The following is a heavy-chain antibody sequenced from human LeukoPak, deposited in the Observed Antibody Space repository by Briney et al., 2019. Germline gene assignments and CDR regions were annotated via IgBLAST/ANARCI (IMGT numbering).Heavy chain of an antibody. J-gene: IGHJ4*02. CDR3: AKDQEIVGATDY. CDR1: GFTFDDYA. D-gene: IGHD1-26*01. CDR2: ISGSGGST. Sequence: GGSLRLSCAASGFTFDDYAMHWVQQAPGKGLEWVSGISGSGGSTYYADSVKGRFTISRDNSKNTLYLQMNSLRAEDTAVYYCAKDQEIVGATDYWGQGTLVTVSS. V-gene: IGHV3-23*01.